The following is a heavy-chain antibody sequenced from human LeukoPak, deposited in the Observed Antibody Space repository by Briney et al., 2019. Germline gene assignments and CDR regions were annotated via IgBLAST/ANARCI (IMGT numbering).Heavy chain of an antibody. CDR1: GYTFTSYD. V-gene: IGHV1-8*03. Sequence: ASVKVSCKASGYTFTSYDINWVRQATGQGLEWMGWMNPNSGNTGYAQKFQGRVTITRNTSISTAYMELSSLRSEDTAVYYCARRYSSSWYSFDPWGQGTLATVSS. D-gene: IGHD6-13*01. CDR3: ARRYSSSWYSFDP. J-gene: IGHJ5*02. CDR2: MNPNSGNT.